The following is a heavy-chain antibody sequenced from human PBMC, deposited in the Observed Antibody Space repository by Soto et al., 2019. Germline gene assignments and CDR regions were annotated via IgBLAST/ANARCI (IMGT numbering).Heavy chain of an antibody. CDR2: ISAYSGNT. V-gene: IGHV1-18*01. CDR3: ARGTYYDFWSGYYAPTFGSRFDP. Sequence: ASVKVSCKASGYTFTSYGISWVRQAPGQGLEWMGWISAYSGNTNYAQKLQGRVTMTTDTSTSTAYMELRSLRSDDTAVYYCARGTYYDFWSGYYAPTFGSRFDPSGQGTLVTVSS. J-gene: IGHJ5*02. CDR1: GYTFTSYG. D-gene: IGHD3-3*01.